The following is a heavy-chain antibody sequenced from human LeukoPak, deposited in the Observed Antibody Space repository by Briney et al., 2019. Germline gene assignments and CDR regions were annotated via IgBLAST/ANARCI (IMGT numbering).Heavy chain of an antibody. CDR3: AKDLGWLPDY. CDR1: GFTFSSYG. Sequence: PGGSLRLSCAASGFTFSSYGMSWVRQAPGKGLEWVAFIRYDGSNKYYADSVKGRFTISRDNSKNTLYLQMNSLRAEDTAVYYCAKDLGWLPDYWGQGTLVTVSS. D-gene: IGHD5-12*01. V-gene: IGHV3-30*02. CDR2: IRYDGSNK. J-gene: IGHJ4*02.